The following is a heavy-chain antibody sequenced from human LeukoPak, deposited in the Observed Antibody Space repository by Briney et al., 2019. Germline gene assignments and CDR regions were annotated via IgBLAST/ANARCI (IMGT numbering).Heavy chain of an antibody. J-gene: IGHJ3*02. CDR3: ARVGYGDYSAFDI. V-gene: IGHV4-59*01. CDR1: GGSISSYH. Sequence: SETLSLTCTVSGGSISSYHWSWIRQPPGKGLEWIGYIYYSGSTNYNPSLKSRVTISVDTSKNQFSLKLSSVTAADTAVYYCARVGYGDYSAFDIWGQGTMVTVSS. CDR2: IYYSGST. D-gene: IGHD4-17*01.